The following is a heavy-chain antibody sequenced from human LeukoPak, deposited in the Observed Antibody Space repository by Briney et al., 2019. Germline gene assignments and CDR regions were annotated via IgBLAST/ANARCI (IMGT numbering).Heavy chain of an antibody. CDR2: IWYDGNNK. D-gene: IGHD3-22*01. V-gene: IGHV3-33*01. Sequence: PGRSLRLSCAASGFTFSSYGMHWVRQAPGKGLEWVAVIWYDGNNKYYADSVKGRFTISRDNSKNTLYLQMNSLRAEDTAVYYCARDGYYYDSSGYDAFDIWGQGTMVTVYS. J-gene: IGHJ3*02. CDR3: ARDGYYYDSSGYDAFDI. CDR1: GFTFSSYG.